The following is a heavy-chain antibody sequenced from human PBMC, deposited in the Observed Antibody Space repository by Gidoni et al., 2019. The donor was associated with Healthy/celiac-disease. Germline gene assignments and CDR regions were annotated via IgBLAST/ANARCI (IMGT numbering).Heavy chain of an antibody. CDR3: ARVQAESRFGELLPSYYYGMDV. D-gene: IGHD3-10*01. J-gene: IGHJ6*02. CDR1: GFPFSSYS. Sequence: EVQLVESGGGLVQPGGSLRLSCAASGFPFSSYSMTWVCPAPGKGLEWVSYISSSSRTIYYADSVKGRFTISRDNAKNSLYLQMNSLRAEDTAVYYCARVQAESRFGELLPSYYYGMDVWGQGTTVTVSS. CDR2: ISSSSRTI. V-gene: IGHV3-48*01.